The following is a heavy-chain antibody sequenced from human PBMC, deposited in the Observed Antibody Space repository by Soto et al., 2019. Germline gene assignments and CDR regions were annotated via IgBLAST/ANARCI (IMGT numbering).Heavy chain of an antibody. CDR1: GFTFNSNA. CDR3: AKDLFFGVVIIGGWFDP. CDR2: ISDGGGST. J-gene: IGHJ5*02. V-gene: IGHV3-23*01. Sequence: GGSLRLSCAASGFTFNSNAMSWVRQAPGKGLEWVSAISDGGGSTYYADSVKGRFTISRDNSKNTLYLQMNSLRAEDTAVYYCAKDLFFGVVIIGGWFDPWGQGTLVTVSS. D-gene: IGHD3-3*01.